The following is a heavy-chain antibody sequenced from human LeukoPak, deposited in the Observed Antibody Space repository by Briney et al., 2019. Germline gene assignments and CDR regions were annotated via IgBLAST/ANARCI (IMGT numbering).Heavy chain of an antibody. CDR3: ARDSSRLGELDY. D-gene: IGHD3-16*01. V-gene: IGHV1-69*06. J-gene: IGHJ4*02. CDR2: IIPTFGTA. CDR1: GGTFSSYA. Sequence: SVKVSCKASGGTFSSYAISWVRQAPGQGLEWMGGIIPTFGTANYAQKFQGRVTITADKSTSTAYMELSSLRSEDTAVYYCARDSSRLGELDYCGQGTLVTVSS.